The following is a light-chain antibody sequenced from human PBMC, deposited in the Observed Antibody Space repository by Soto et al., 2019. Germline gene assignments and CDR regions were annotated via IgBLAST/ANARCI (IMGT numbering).Light chain of an antibody. V-gene: IGLV1-40*01. CDR1: SSNIGSGYD. CDR2: GNT. J-gene: IGLJ1*01. CDR3: QSHDSSLSDFYV. Sequence: QSVLTQPPSVSGAPGQRVTISCTGSSSNIGSGYDVHWYQQLPGTAPKLLIYGNTNRPSGVPDRFSGSKSGASASLAITGLQAEDEADYFCQSHDSSLSDFYVFGTGTKITVL.